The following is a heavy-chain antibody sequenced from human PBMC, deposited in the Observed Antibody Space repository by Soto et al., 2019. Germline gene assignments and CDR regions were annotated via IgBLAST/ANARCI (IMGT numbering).Heavy chain of an antibody. CDR1: GGSISSSSYY. CDR2: IYYSGST. Sequence: SETLSLTCTVSGGSISSSSYYWGWIRQPPGKGLEWIGYIYYSGSTNHNPSLKSRVTISVDRSKNQFSLKLSSVTAADTAVYYCARVPGPWGQGTLVTVSS. CDR3: ARVPGP. J-gene: IGHJ5*02. D-gene: IGHD2-2*01. V-gene: IGHV4-61*05.